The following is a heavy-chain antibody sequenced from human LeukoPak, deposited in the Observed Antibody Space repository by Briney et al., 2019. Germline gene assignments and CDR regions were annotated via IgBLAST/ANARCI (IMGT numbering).Heavy chain of an antibody. V-gene: IGHV1-46*01. D-gene: IGHD3-22*01. J-gene: IGHJ4*02. Sequence: ASVKVSCKASGYTFTNYYMHWVRQAPGQGLEWMGIINPSGGSTSYAQKFQGRVTMTRDMSTSTVYMQLSSLRSEDTAVYYCARDEYYYDSSGYFDYWGQGTLVTVSS. CDR3: ARDEYYYDSSGYFDY. CDR1: GYTFTNYY. CDR2: INPSGGST.